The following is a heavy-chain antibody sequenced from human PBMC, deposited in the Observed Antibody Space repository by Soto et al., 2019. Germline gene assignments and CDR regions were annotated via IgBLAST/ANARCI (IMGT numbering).Heavy chain of an antibody. Sequence: ASVKVSCKASGGTFSSYAISWVRQAPGQGLEWMGGIIPIFGTANYAQKFQGRVTITADESTSTAYKELSSLRSEDTAVFYCASSGSSSRHKQYSSGWYAYFDYWGQGTLVTVSS. CDR3: ASSGSSSRHKQYSSGWYAYFDY. J-gene: IGHJ4*02. V-gene: IGHV1-69*13. D-gene: IGHD6-19*01. CDR2: IIPIFGTA. CDR1: GGTFSSYA.